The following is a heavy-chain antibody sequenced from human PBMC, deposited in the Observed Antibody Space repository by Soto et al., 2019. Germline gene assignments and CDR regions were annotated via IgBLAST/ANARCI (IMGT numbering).Heavy chain of an antibody. D-gene: IGHD6-6*01. CDR1: GFIFSDYA. V-gene: IGHV3-30-3*01. Sequence: VGSLRLSCVASGFIFSDYAMHWARQAPGKGLVWVALISPDGGNQYYSESAKGRFTISRDNSKNTLYLQMNDLRPDDTALYYCARENSRIAPRLFQHWGHGSLVTVSS. CDR3: ARENSRIAPRLFQH. J-gene: IGHJ1*01. CDR2: ISPDGGNQ.